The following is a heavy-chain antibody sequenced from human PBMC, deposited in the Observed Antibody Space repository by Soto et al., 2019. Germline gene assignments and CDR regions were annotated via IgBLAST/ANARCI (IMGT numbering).Heavy chain of an antibody. Sequence: PSETPYVTCTVSGGSISSYYWSWIRQPPGKGLEWIGYIYYSGSTNYNPSLKSRVTISVDTSKNQFSLKLSSVTAADTAVYYCAREPRGPYYYDSSGYYGYWGQGTLVTLSS. J-gene: IGHJ4*02. V-gene: IGHV4-59*01. CDR3: AREPRGPYYYDSSGYYGY. CDR1: GGSISSYY. CDR2: IYYSGST. D-gene: IGHD3-22*01.